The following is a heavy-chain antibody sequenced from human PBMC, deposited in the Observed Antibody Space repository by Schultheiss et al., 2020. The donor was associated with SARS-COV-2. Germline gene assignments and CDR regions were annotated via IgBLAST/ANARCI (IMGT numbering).Heavy chain of an antibody. CDR3: AREGGLRSIDY. J-gene: IGHJ4*02. V-gene: IGHV1-2*02. CDR2: ININSDGT. D-gene: IGHD3/OR15-3a*01. Sequence: ASVKVSCKASGYTFTGYYMHWVRQAPGQGLEWMGWININSDGTDYAQKFQGRVTMTRDTSISTAYMELSRLRSDDTAVYYCAREGGLRSIDYWGQGTLVTVSS. CDR1: GYTFTGYY.